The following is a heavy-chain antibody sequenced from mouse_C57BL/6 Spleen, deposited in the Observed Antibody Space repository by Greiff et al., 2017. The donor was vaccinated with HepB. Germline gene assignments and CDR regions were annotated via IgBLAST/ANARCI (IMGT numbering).Heavy chain of an antibody. CDR1: GFTFSSYG. V-gene: IGHV5-6*01. Sequence: EVKLMESGGDLVKPGGSLKLSCAASGFTFSSYGMSWVRQTPDKRLEWVATISSGGSYTYYPDSVKGRFTISRDNAKNTLYLQMSSLKSEDTAMYYCARGAKDYFFAYWGQGTLVTVSA. J-gene: IGHJ3*01. CDR2: ISSGGSYT. D-gene: IGHD1-1*01. CDR3: ARGAKDYFFAY.